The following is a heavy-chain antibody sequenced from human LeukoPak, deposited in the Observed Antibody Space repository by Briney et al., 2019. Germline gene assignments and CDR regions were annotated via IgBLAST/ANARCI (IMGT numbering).Heavy chain of an antibody. D-gene: IGHD3-16*02. Sequence: PSETLSLTCAVYGGSFSGYYWSWIRQPPGKGLEWIGEINHSGSTNYNPSLKSRVTISVDTSKNQCSLKLSSVTAADTAVYYCARFVDLGYFDYWGQGTLVTVSS. J-gene: IGHJ4*02. CDR2: INHSGST. V-gene: IGHV4-34*01. CDR3: ARFVDLGYFDY. CDR1: GGSFSGYY.